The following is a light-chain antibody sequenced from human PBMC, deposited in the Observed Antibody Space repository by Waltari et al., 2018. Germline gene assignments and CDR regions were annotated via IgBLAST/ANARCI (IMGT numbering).Light chain of an antibody. CDR3: QQCNSYLLT. J-gene: IGKJ4*01. V-gene: IGKV1-5*03. CDR2: EAS. Sequence: DIQMTKSPSTLSASVGDRVTITCRASQSSGSSLAWYQQKPGKAPKVVIYEASSLESGVPSRFSGSGSGTEFTLTISSLQPDDFATYYCQQCNSYLLTFGGGTKVEIK. CDR1: QSSGSS.